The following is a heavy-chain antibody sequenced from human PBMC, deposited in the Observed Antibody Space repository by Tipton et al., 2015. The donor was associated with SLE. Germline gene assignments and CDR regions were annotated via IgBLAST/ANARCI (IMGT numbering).Heavy chain of an antibody. CDR3: ARDPIPARSYYFDY. CDR2: ISSGSDYI. V-gene: IGHV3-21*01. J-gene: IGHJ4*02. D-gene: IGHD6-6*01. Sequence: GSLRLSCAASGFTFEDFAMHWVRQAPGKGLEWVSSISSGSDYIYYADSVKGRFTISRDNASSSLYLQMNSLRAEDTAVYYCARDPIPARSYYFDYWGQGTLVTVSS. CDR1: GFTFEDFA.